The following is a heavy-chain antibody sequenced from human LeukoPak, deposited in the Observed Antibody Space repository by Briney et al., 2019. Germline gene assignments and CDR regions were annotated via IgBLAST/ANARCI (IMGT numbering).Heavy chain of an antibody. J-gene: IGHJ4*02. Sequence: PGGSLRLSCAASGFSFSTHAMHWVRQAPGQGLEYVSGISSSGGNKYYADSVKGRFTISRDNYNNMVYLQMGSLRPEDMAVYYCARGFCNVDSCFEGTFGYWGQGTLVTVSS. CDR3: ARGFCNVDSCFEGTFGY. D-gene: IGHD2-15*01. V-gene: IGHV3-64*02. CDR2: ISSSGGNK. CDR1: GFSFSTHA.